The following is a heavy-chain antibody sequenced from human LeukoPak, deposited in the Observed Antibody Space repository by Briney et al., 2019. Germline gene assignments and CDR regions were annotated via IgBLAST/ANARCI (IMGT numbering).Heavy chain of an antibody. CDR3: AKGTRGEYRSGGSCKTYYYYYMDV. D-gene: IGHD2-15*01. CDR2: ISGSGGST. Sequence: GGSLRLSCAASGFTFSSYAMSWVRQAPGRGLEWVSAISGSGGSTYYADSVKGRFTISRDNSKDTLYLQMNSLRAEDTAVYYCAKGTRGEYRSGGSCKTYYYYYMDVWGKGTTVTVSS. CDR1: GFTFSSYA. V-gene: IGHV3-23*01. J-gene: IGHJ6*03.